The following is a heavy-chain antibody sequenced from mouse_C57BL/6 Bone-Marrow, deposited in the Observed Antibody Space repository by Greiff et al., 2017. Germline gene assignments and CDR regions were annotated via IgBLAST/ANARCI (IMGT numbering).Heavy chain of an antibody. J-gene: IGHJ1*03. V-gene: IGHV7-3*01. Sequence: DVHLVESGGGLVQPGGSLSLSCAASGFTFTDYYMSWVRQPPGKALEWLGFIRNKANGYTTEYSASVKGRFTISRDNSQSILYLQMNALRAEDSATYYCARYQGNYYGSSYPRYFDVWGTGTTVTVSS. D-gene: IGHD1-1*01. CDR1: GFTFTDYY. CDR2: IRNKANGYTT. CDR3: ARYQGNYYGSSYPRYFDV.